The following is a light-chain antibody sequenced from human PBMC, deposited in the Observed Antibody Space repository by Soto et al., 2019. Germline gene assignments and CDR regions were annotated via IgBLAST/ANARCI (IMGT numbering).Light chain of an antibody. J-gene: IGLJ1*01. V-gene: IGLV2-14*01. Sequence: QSALTQPASVSGSPGQSITISCTGTSSDVGAYNYVSWYQQYPGKAPKVIIFEVRKRPSGVSNRFSGCKSGDTASLTISGLQAEAEADYYCSSYRSSTTFVFGTGTKLTVL. CDR2: EVR. CDR3: SSYRSSTTFV. CDR1: SSDVGAYNY.